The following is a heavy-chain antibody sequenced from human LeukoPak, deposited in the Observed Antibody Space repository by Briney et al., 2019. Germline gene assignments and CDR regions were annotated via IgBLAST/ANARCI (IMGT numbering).Heavy chain of an antibody. CDR1: GFTFSHYY. CDR3: ASGRDYGFDY. Sequence: GGSLRLSCAASGFTFSHYYMSWIRQAPGKGLEWVSYISSTGNPIKYADSVKGRFTTSRDNAKNSVYLEMNSLRADDTAVYYCASGRDYGFDYWGQGTLVTVSS. V-gene: IGHV3-11*01. J-gene: IGHJ4*02. CDR2: ISSTGNPI. D-gene: IGHD4-17*01.